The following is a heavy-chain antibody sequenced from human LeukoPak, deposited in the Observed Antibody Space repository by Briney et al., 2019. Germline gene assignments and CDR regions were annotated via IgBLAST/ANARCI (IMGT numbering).Heavy chain of an antibody. CDR1: GGSISTYY. CDR2: IYMSGTT. CDR3: ARDTPSGYYYYYMDV. V-gene: IGHV4-4*07. Sequence: SETLSLTCSISGGSISTYYWSRIRQPAGGGLEWIGRIYMSGTTNYTPSLRSRVTMSTDTSGNQFSLKLSSVTAADTAVYYCARDTPSGYYYYYMDVWGKGTTVTVSS. D-gene: IGHD6-25*01. J-gene: IGHJ6*03.